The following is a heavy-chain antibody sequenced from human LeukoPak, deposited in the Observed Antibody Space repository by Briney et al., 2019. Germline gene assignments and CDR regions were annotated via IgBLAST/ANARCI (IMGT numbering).Heavy chain of an antibody. CDR3: ARDRVAVAGPGSYYFDY. J-gene: IGHJ4*02. V-gene: IGHV3-33*01. Sequence: GGSLRLSCAASGFTFSSYGMHWVRQAPGKGLEWVAVIWYDGSNKYYADSVKGRFTISRDNSKNTLYLQMNSLRAEDTAVYYCARDRVAVAGPGSYYFDYWGQGTLVTVSS. CDR1: GFTFSSYG. D-gene: IGHD6-19*01. CDR2: IWYDGSNK.